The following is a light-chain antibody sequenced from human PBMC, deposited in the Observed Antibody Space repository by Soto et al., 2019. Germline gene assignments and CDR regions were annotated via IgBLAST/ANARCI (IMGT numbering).Light chain of an antibody. CDR2: DAT. CDR1: QSVDNY. CDR3: QKRSNWIT. J-gene: IGKJ5*01. Sequence: EIVLTQSPATLSLFPGERATLSCRASQSVDNYLAWYQQKPGQAPRLLIYDATNRARGIPARFRGSGSGTDFTLTISSLEPEDFAVYYCQKRSNWITFGQGTRLEIK. V-gene: IGKV3-11*01.